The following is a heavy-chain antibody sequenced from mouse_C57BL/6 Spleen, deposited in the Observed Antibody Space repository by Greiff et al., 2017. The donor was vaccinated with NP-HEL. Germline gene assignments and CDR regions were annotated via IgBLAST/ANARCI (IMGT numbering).Heavy chain of an antibody. V-gene: IGHV5-17*01. Sequence: EVKVEESGGGLVKPGGSLKLSCAASGFTFSDYGMHWVRQAPEKGLEWVAYISSGSSTIYYADTVKGRFTISRANAKNTLFLQMTSLRSEDTAMYYCARPRLRQTYYFDYWGQGTTLTVSS. CDR3: ARPRLRQTYYFDY. J-gene: IGHJ2*01. CDR2: ISSGSSTI. D-gene: IGHD2-4*01. CDR1: GFTFSDYG.